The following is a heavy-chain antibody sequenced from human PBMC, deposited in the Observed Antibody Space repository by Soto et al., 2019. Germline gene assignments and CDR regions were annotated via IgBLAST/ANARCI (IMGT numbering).Heavy chain of an antibody. D-gene: IGHD4-17*01. CDR2: ISASGDGT. CDR1: GFTFSSYA. V-gene: IGHV3-23*01. J-gene: IGHJ4*02. Sequence: PGGSLRLSCSASGFTFSSYAMSWVRQAPGKGLEYVSSISASGDGTYFADSVKGRFTISRDNSKNTLYLQMNSLRVEDTAVYYCTRTTVTKIRDYWGQGT. CDR3: TRTTVTKIRDY.